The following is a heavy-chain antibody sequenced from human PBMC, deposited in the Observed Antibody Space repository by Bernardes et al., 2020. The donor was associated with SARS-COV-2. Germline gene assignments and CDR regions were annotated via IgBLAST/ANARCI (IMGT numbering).Heavy chain of an antibody. CDR1: GFTFRSYW. CDR3: ASGILTGLDAFDI. CDR2: INSDGSST. Sequence: AGALIPSCAASGFTFRSYWMHWVRQAPGKGLVWVSRINSDGSSTSYADSVKGRFTISRDNAKNTLYLQMNSLRAEDTAVYYCASGILTGLDAFDIWGQGTMVNVSS. D-gene: IGHD3-9*01. J-gene: IGHJ3*02. V-gene: IGHV3-74*01.